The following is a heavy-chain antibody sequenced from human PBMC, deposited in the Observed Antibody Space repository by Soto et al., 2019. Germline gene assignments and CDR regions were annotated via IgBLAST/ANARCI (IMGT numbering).Heavy chain of an antibody. J-gene: IGHJ4*02. D-gene: IGHD1-1*01. V-gene: IGHV1-8*01. CDR1: GYTFTSYD. Sequence: ASVKVSCKASGYTFTSYDIYWVRQATGQGLAWMGWMNPNTGNSGYAQKFQGRVTMTSDTSISTAHMELSSLRSDDTAVYYCARRAETNGWNGFGADKYYFDFWGQGTLVTVSS. CDR3: ARRAETNGWNGFGADKYYFDF. CDR2: MNPNTGNS.